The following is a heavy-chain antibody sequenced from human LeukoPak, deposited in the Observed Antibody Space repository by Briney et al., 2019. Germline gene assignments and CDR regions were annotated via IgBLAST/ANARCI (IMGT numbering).Heavy chain of an antibody. V-gene: IGHV1-18*01. Sequence: ASVKVSCEASGYTFTSYGISWVRQAPGQGLEWMAWITAYNGNANYAQKFQGRVTMTTDTSTSTAYMELRSLRSDDTAVYYCARAPERLGWFDPWGQGTLVTVSS. D-gene: IGHD1-1*01. J-gene: IGHJ5*02. CDR1: GYTFTSYG. CDR2: ITAYNGNA. CDR3: ARAPERLGWFDP.